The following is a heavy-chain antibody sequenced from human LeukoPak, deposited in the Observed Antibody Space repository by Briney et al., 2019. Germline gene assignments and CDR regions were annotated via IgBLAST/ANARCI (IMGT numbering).Heavy chain of an antibody. CDR3: AKDRIGDYSLDDI. J-gene: IGHJ3*02. D-gene: IGHD4-17*01. CDR2: ISGSGRAT. V-gene: IGHV3-23*01. CDR1: GFTFSSYA. Sequence: SGGSLRLSCAASGFTFSSYAMSWVRQAPGKGLEWVSTISGSGRATHYADSVKGRFTISRENSKNTLYLQMNSLRAEDTAVYYCAKDRIGDYSLDDIWGQGTMVTVSS.